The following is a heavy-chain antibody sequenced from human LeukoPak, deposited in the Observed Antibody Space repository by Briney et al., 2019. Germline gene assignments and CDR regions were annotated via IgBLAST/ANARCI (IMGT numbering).Heavy chain of an antibody. Sequence: SETLSLTCAVYGGSFSGYYWSWIRKPPGKGLEWIGEINHSENTNYNPSLKSRVTISVDTSKNQFPLKLSSVTAADTAVYYCARRSRIAARRAFDIWGQGTMVTVSS. V-gene: IGHV4-34*01. D-gene: IGHD6-6*01. CDR1: GGSFSGYY. CDR2: INHSENT. CDR3: ARRSRIAARRAFDI. J-gene: IGHJ3*02.